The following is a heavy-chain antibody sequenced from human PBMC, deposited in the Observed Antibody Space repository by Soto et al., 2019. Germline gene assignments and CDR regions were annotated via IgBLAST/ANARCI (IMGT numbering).Heavy chain of an antibody. CDR2: VNIYNGNT. CDR1: DFSFTSDH. CDR3: ASADYGDYDS. D-gene: IGHD4-17*01. J-gene: IGHJ5*01. V-gene: IGHV1-18*01. Sequence: QVPLVQSGPAVKKPGASVLVSCKASDFSFTSDHISWVRQAPGQSPERMGWVNIYNGNTNYAPKLRGRVTMTTDKSTSTAYMGLRRLTSDDTAVYYCASADYGDYDSWGQGTLVTVSS.